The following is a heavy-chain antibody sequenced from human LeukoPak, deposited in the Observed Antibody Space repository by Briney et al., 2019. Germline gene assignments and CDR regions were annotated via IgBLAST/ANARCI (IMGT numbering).Heavy chain of an antibody. CDR2: ISACNGNT. J-gene: IGHJ4*02. CDR1: GYTFTSYG. V-gene: IGHV1-18*01. D-gene: IGHD1-26*01. Sequence: GASVKVSCKASGYTFTSYGISWVRQAPGQGLEWMGWISACNGNTNYAQKLQGRVTTTTDTSTSTAYMELRSLRSDDTAVYYCARDLEGATFDYWAREPWSPSPQ. CDR3: ARDLEGATFDY.